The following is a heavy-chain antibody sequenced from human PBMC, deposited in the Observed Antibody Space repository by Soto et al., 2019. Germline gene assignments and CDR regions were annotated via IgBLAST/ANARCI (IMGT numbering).Heavy chain of an antibody. Sequence: LRLSCAASGFTFSDYYMSWIRQAPGKGLEWVSYISSSSSYTNYADSVKGRFTISRDNAKNSLYLQMNSLRAEDTAVYYCASFGGHNAAFDIWGQGTMVTVSS. J-gene: IGHJ3*02. D-gene: IGHD3-16*01. V-gene: IGHV3-11*06. CDR2: ISSSSSYT. CDR3: ASFGGHNAAFDI. CDR1: GFTFSDYY.